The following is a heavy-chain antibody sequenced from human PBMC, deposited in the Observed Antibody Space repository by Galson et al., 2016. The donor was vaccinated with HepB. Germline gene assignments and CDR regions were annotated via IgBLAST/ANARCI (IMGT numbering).Heavy chain of an antibody. D-gene: IGHD6-19*01. Sequence: SVKVSCKASGGTFNNYAISWVRQAPGQGLEWVGRIIPILDIANYAQRFQGRVTITADKSTSTAYMELSSLRSEDTAVYYCARGLGSGWFGVLNYWGQGTLITVSS. CDR1: GGTFNNYA. CDR3: ARGLGSGWFGVLNY. J-gene: IGHJ4*02. V-gene: IGHV1-69*04. CDR2: IIPILDIA.